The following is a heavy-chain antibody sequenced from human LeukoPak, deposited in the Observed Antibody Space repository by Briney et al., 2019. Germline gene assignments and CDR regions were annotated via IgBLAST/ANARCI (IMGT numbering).Heavy chain of an antibody. CDR2: IYYSGST. Sequence: SETLSLTCTVSGGSISSYFWSWIRQPPGKGLEWIGYIYYSGSTNYNPSLKSRVTISVDTSKNQFSLKLSSATAADTAVYYCARGTGWYEIYFQHWGQGSLVTVSS. D-gene: IGHD6-19*01. CDR1: GGSISSYF. V-gene: IGHV4-59*01. CDR3: ARGTGWYEIYFQH. J-gene: IGHJ1*01.